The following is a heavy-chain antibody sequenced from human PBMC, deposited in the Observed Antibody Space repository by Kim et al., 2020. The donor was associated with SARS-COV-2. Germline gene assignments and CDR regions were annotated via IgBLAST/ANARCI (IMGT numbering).Heavy chain of an antibody. D-gene: IGHD4-17*01. CDR3: ARDSENDYGDQGGMDV. V-gene: IGHV3-33*05. J-gene: IGHJ6*02. CDR2: ISYDGSNK. CDR1: GFTFSSYG. Sequence: GGSLRLSCAASGFTFSSYGMHWVRQAPGKGLEWVAVISYDGSNKYYADSVKGRFTISRDNSKNTLYLQMNSLRAEDTAVYYCARDSENDYGDQGGMDVWGQGTTVTVSS.